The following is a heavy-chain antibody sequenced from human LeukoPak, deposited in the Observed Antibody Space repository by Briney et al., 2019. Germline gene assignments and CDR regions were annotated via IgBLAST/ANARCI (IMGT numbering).Heavy chain of an antibody. D-gene: IGHD5-18*01. CDR3: TRGPIHLWKHNGVDV. CDR2: ISYDGSNK. CDR1: GFTFSSYG. V-gene: IGHV3-30*03. Sequence: GRSLRLSCAASGFTFSSYGMHWVRQAPGKGLEWVAVISYDGSNKYYADSVKGRFTISRDNSKNTLYLQMNSLTTEDTARYYCTRGPIHLWKHNGVDVWGQGTTVTVSS. J-gene: IGHJ6*02.